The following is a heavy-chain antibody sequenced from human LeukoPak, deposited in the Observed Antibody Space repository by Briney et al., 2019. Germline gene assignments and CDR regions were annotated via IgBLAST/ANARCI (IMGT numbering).Heavy chain of an antibody. CDR3: AKDPLRGYSYGAFDY. CDR2: IREHGGEQ. J-gene: IGHJ4*02. V-gene: IGHV3-7*03. D-gene: IGHD5-18*01. Sequence: PGGSLRLSCAVSGFTFSNYWMSWVRQAPGKGLEWVANIREHGGEQYYVDSVKGRFTISRDNSKNTLYLQMNSLRAEDTAVYYCAKDPLRGYSYGAFDYWGQGTLVTVSS. CDR1: GFTFSNYW.